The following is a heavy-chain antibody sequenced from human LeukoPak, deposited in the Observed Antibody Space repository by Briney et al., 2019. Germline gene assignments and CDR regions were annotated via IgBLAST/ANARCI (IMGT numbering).Heavy chain of an antibody. CDR2: ISYDGSNK. CDR3: ARAPDKIVVPY. D-gene: IGHD3-22*01. V-gene: IGHV3-30*04. Sequence: GGSLRLSCAASGFTFSSYAMHWVRQAPGKGLEWVAVISYDGSNKYYADSVKGRFTISRDNAKNSLYLQMNSLRAEDTAVYYCARAPDKIVVPYWGQGTLVTVSS. CDR1: GFTFSSYA. J-gene: IGHJ4*02.